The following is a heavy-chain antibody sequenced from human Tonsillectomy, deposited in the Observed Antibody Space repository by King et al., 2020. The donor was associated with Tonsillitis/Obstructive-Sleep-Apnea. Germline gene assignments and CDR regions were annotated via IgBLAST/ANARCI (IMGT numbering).Heavy chain of an antibody. CDR3: ARDLGGASGY. Sequence: VQLVESGGGVVQPGRSLRLSCAASGFTFSSYPMHWVRQAPGKGLEWVAVISYDGSDKYYADSVKGRFTISRDNSKNTLYLQMNSLIDEDTAVYHCARDLGGASGYWGQGTLVIVSS. CDR2: ISYDGSDK. D-gene: IGHD3-16*01. J-gene: IGHJ4*02. CDR1: GFTFSSYP. V-gene: IGHV3-30*04.